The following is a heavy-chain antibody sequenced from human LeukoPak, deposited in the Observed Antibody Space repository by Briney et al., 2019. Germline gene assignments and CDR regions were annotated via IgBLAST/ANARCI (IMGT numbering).Heavy chain of an antibody. CDR2: FDPEDGET. Sequence: ASVKVSCKVSGYTLTELSMHWVRQAPGKGLEWMGGFDPEDGETIHAQKFQGRVTMTEDTSTDTAYMELSSLRSEDTAVYYCATKGPGGVKVATILFDYWGQGTLVTVSS. D-gene: IGHD5-12*01. CDR3: ATKGPGGVKVATILFDY. V-gene: IGHV1-24*01. J-gene: IGHJ4*02. CDR1: GYTLTELS.